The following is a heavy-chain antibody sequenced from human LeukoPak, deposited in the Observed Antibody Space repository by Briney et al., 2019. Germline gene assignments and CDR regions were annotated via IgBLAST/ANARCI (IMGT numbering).Heavy chain of an antibody. D-gene: IGHD3-22*01. CDR2: IYYSGST. CDR3: ARQTYYYDSSGYYYEKYYYYYMDV. CDR1: GGSISSYY. Sequence: SETLSLTCTVSGGSISSYYWSWIRQPPGKGLEWIGYIYYSGSTNYNPSLKSRVTISVDTSKNQFALKLSSVTAADTAVYYCARQTYYYDSSGYYYEKYYYYYMDVWGKGTTVTISS. J-gene: IGHJ6*03. V-gene: IGHV4-59*01.